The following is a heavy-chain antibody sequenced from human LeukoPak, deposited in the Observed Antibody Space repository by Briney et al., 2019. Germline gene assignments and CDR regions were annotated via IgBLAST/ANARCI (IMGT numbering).Heavy chain of an antibody. CDR3: ARVDGGNALAFDY. V-gene: IGHV3-66*01. J-gene: IGHJ4*02. D-gene: IGHD4-23*01. Sequence: PGGSLRLSCAASGFTFSSNYMSWVRQAPGKGLEWVSVIYSGGSTYHADSVKGRFTISRDNAKNTLYLQMNSLRAEDTAVYYCARVDGGNALAFDYWGQGTLVTVSS. CDR1: GFTFSSNY. CDR2: IYSGGST.